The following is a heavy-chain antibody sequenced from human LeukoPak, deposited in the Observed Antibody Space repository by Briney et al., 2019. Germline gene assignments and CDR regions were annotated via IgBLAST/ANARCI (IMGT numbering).Heavy chain of an antibody. CDR3: ARAPVEMATIVGHRLDNYNAFDI. CDR1: GYTFTSYD. CDR2: MNPNSGNT. V-gene: IGHV1-8*01. Sequence: ASVKVSCKASGYTFTSYDINWVRQATGQGLEWMGWMNPNSGNTGYAQKFQGRVTMTRNTSISTAYMELSSLRSEDTAVYYCARAPVEMATIVGHRLDNYNAFDIWGQGTMVTVSS. D-gene: IGHD5-24*01. J-gene: IGHJ3*02.